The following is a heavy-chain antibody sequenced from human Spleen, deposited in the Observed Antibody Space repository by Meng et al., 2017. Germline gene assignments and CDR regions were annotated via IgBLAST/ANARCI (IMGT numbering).Heavy chain of an antibody. V-gene: IGHV3-23*01. CDR1: GLTFSNFA. CDR3: ANSDSSGPYHYGMDV. J-gene: IGHJ6*02. CDR2: ISGSGGST. Sequence: GGSLRLSCAASGLTFSNFAMSWVRQAPRKGLEWVSAISGSGGSTYYTDSVKGRFTISRDNSKNTLYLQMNSLRTEDTAIYYCANSDSSGPYHYGMDVWGQGTTVTVSS. D-gene: IGHD3-22*01.